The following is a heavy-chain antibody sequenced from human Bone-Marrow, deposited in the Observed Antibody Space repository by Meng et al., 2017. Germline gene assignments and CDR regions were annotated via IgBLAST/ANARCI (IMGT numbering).Heavy chain of an antibody. V-gene: IGHV3-53*05. D-gene: IGHD6-13*01. CDR2: IYSGGSA. J-gene: IGHJ5*02. CDR1: GFTVSSNY. CDR3: ARGIAAAGINNWFDP. Sequence: GESLKISCAASGFTVSSNYMSWVRQAPGKGLEWVSVIYSGGSAYYADSVKGRFTISRDNSKNTLYLQMNSLRAEDTAVYYCARGIAAAGINNWFDPWGQGTLVTVSS.